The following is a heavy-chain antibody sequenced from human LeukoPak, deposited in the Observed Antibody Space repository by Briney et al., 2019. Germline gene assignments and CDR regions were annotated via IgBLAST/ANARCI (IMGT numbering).Heavy chain of an antibody. CDR2: ISSSGAST. J-gene: IGHJ4*02. CDR3: AKRYIGNYYFDY. D-gene: IGHD3-16*02. CDR1: GFTFGSNP. V-gene: IGHV3-23*01. Sequence: PGGSLRLSCAASGFTFGSNPMSWVRQAPGKGLEWVSAISSSGASTHYVDSVKGRFTIPRDNSKNTLYLQMNSLRAEDTAVYYCAKRYIGNYYFDYWGQGTLVTVSS.